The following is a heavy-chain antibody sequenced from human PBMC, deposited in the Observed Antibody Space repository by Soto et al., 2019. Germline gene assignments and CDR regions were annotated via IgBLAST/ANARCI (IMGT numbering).Heavy chain of an antibody. D-gene: IGHD3-22*01. V-gene: IGHV4-59*01. J-gene: IGHJ4*02. CDR2: IYYSGST. Sequence: SETLSLTCTVSCGSISSYYWSWIRQPPGKGLEWIGYIYYSGSTNYNPSLKSRVTISVDTSKNQFSLKLSSVTAADTAVYYCARAMIVVADGRYFDYWGQGTLVTVSS. CDR1: CGSISSYY. CDR3: ARAMIVVADGRYFDY.